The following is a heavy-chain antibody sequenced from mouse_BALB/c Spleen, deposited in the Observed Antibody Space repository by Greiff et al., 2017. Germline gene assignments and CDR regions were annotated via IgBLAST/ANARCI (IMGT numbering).Heavy chain of an antibody. CDR3: ERPRDYYAMDY. J-gene: IGHJ4*01. CDR2: IYPGSGNT. V-gene: IGHV1-84*02. Sequence: VQLQQSGPELVKPGASVKISCKASGYTFTDYYINWVKQKPGQGLEWIGWIYPGSGNTKYNEKFKGKATLTVDTSSSTAYMQLSSLTSEDTAVYFGERPRDYYAMDYWGQGTSVTVSS. CDR1: GYTFTDYY.